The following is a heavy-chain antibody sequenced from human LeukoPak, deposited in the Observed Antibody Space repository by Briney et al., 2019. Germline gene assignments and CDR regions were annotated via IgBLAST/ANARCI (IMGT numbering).Heavy chain of an antibody. CDR2: IFNSVTT. CDR3: ARRRKHTDQIDY. Sequence: WDTLCLTCIVSGRSIRSRDFDWDWIRRPPGKGLEWIGRIFNSVTTHYNPSLNTRVTVSADTPRNQFSLRLSSVTAADTAVYYCARRRKHTDQIDYWGQGTLVTVSS. J-gene: IGHJ4*02. CDR1: GRSIRSRDFD. D-gene: IGHD1-14*01. V-gene: IGHV4-39*01.